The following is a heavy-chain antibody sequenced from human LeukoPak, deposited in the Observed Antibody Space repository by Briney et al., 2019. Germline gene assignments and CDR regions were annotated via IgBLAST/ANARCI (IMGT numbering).Heavy chain of an antibody. D-gene: IGHD5-18*01. CDR3: AKVQRGYNYGSGRLDP. Sequence: SQTLSLTCAVSGGSIFSGGYSWSWIRQPPGKGLEWIGYIYLSGSAYYNPSLKSRVTISIDTSKNQFSLNLTSVTAADTAVYYCAKVQRGYNYGSGRLDPWGQGTLVTVSS. J-gene: IGHJ5*02. CDR1: GGSIFSGGYS. V-gene: IGHV4-30-2*01. CDR2: IYLSGSA.